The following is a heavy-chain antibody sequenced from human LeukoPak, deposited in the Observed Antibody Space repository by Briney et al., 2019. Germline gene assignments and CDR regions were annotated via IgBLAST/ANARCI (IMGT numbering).Heavy chain of an antibody. D-gene: IGHD2-15*01. CDR2: IYYDGST. J-gene: IGHJ4*02. V-gene: IGHV4-59*01. Sequence: PSETLSLTRTVSGGSISSYYWNWIRQPPGKGLEWIGYIYYDGSTNYNPSLKSRVTISVDTSKNQFSLKLTYVTAADTAVYYCARGDCSGGSCYSDYWGRGTLVTVSS. CDR3: ARGDCSGGSCYSDY. CDR1: GGSISSYY.